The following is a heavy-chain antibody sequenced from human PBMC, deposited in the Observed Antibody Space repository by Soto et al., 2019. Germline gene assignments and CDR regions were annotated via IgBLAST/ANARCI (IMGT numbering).Heavy chain of an antibody. CDR1: GDSVSSENYY. D-gene: IGHD5-18*01. J-gene: IGHJ4*02. Sequence: LSLTCTVSGDSVSSENYYWTWIRQSPGKGLEWIGYIYSSGSTNYNPSLKSRVTISLDTPRNQFSLKLTAVTAADTAAYYCARDIRGYSRAFDYWGQGTLVTVSS. CDR2: IYSSGST. V-gene: IGHV4-61*01. CDR3: ARDIRGYSRAFDY.